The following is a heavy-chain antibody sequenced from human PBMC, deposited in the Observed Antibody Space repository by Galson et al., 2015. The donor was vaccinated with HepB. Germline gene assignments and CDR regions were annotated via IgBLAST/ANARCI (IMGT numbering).Heavy chain of an antibody. J-gene: IGHJ4*02. CDR3: ARLYYDSSGNALFDY. CDR1: GDSVSNNSAA. CDR2: TYYRSQWYH. D-gene: IGHD3-22*01. Sequence: CAISGDSVSNNSAAWNWIRQSPSRGLEWLGRTYYRSQWYHDYAVSVQSRITINPDTSKNQFSLQLNSVTPEDTAVYYCARLYYDSSGNALFDYWGQGTLVTVSS. V-gene: IGHV6-1*01.